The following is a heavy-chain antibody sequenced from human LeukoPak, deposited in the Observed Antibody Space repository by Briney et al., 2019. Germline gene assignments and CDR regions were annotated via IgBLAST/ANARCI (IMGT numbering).Heavy chain of an antibody. CDR3: SRVRACYTSTICLYY. J-gene: IGHJ4*02. CDR1: GYTFTGYY. CDR2: INPNSGGT. Sequence: GASVTVSCKASGYTFTGYYMHWVRQAPGQGLEWMGWINPNSGGTNYAQKFQGWVTMTRDTAISTAYMELSRLRCDDPAVYLFSRVRACYTSTICLYYWGQGTLVSVST. D-gene: IGHD2-2*01. V-gene: IGHV1-2*04.